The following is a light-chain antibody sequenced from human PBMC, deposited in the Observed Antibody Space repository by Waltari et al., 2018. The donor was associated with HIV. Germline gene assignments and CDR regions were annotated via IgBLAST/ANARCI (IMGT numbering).Light chain of an antibody. V-gene: IGLV1-47*01. CDR2: RNN. CDR1: SSNIGRNY. CDR3: AAWNDSLSGYV. Sequence: QSVLTQPPSASGTPGQRVTISCSGSSSNIGRNYVSWYKQLPGTAPKLLIYRNNQRPSGVPDRFSGSKSGTSASLAISGLRSEDEADYYCAAWNDSLSGYVFGTGTKVTV. J-gene: IGLJ1*01.